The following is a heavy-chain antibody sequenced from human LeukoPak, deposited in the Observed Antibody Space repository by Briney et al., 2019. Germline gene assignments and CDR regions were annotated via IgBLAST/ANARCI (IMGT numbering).Heavy chain of an antibody. J-gene: IGHJ4*02. CDR1: GFTFSNYW. D-gene: IGHD6-19*01. V-gene: IGHV3-7*03. Sequence: GGSLRLSCAASGFTFSNYWMTWVRQAPGKGLEWVAHINQDGSKEYYMDSVKARFTISRDNSKNTVYLQLNSLRADDTAVYYCAKDSPLVGYTSGWSSNSFDHWGQGTLVTVSS. CDR3: AKDSPLVGYTSGWSSNSFDH. CDR2: INQDGSKE.